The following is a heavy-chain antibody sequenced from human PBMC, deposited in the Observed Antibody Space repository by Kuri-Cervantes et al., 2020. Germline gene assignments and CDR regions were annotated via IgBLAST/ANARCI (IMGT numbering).Heavy chain of an antibody. V-gene: IGHV3-13*01. CDR1: GISCSRDS. D-gene: IGHD6-13*01. Sequence: GESLKISCAASGISCSRDSIHWVRQTTGKGLEWVSPIGAAGATTREDAKNSFYLQMISLRAGDTAVYYCARDGFSYSSSWSDYWGQGTLVTVSS. J-gene: IGHJ4*02. CDR2: IGAAGAT. CDR3: ARDGFSYSSSWSDY.